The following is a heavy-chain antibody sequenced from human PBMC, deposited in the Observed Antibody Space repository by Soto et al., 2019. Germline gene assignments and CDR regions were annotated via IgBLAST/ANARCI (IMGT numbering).Heavy chain of an antibody. J-gene: IGHJ6*02. CDR2: MNPNNGNT. Sequence: QGQLVQSGAEVKKPGASVKVSCKASGYTFTSYDINWVRQATGQGLEWMGWMNPNNGNTGYAQKFQGRVTMTRNTSISTAYMELSSLRSEDTAVYYCARQYYDFWSGYNYGMDVWGQGTTVTVSS. D-gene: IGHD3-3*01. CDR1: GYTFTSYD. CDR3: ARQYYDFWSGYNYGMDV. V-gene: IGHV1-8*01.